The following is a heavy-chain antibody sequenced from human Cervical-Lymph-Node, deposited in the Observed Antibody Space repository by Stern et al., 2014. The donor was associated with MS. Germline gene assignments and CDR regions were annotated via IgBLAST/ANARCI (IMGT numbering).Heavy chain of an antibody. CDR3: ARGRGYSYEFDY. V-gene: IGHV4-59*01. J-gene: IGHJ4*02. D-gene: IGHD5-18*01. CDR1: GGSISTYY. Sequence: VQLLESGPGLVKPSETLSLTCTVSGGSISTYYWSWIRQPPGKALEWIGYIFYGGSTNYNPSLKSRVSILVDTSKNQFSLKLSSVSAADSAVYYCARGRGYSYEFDYWGQGTLVTVSS. CDR2: IFYGGST.